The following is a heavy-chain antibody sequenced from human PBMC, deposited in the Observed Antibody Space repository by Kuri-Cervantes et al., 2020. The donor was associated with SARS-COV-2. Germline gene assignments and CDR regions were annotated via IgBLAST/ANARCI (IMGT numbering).Heavy chain of an antibody. J-gene: IGHJ3*02. CDR1: GGSISSYY. CDR2: IYYSGST. CDR3: ARDPAVVAATRDAFDI. D-gene: IGHD2-15*01. Sequence: SETLSLTCTVSGGSISSYYWSWIRQPPGKGLEWIGYIYYSGSTYYNPSLKSRVTISVDTSKNQFSLKLSSVTAADTAVYYCARDPAVVAATRDAFDIWGQGTMVTVSS. V-gene: IGHV4-59*12.